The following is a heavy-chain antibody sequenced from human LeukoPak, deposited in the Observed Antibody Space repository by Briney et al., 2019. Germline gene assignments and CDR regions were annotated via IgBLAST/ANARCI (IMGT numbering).Heavy chain of an antibody. D-gene: IGHD3-22*01. CDR1: GGSISGYY. CDR2: IYTSGST. CDR3: ARVLGSSGYAGDWRFDL. Sequence: PSETLSLTCTVSGGSISGYYWNWIRQPAGKGLEWIGRIYTSGSTHDNPSLKSRVTMSVDTSKNQVSLKVSSVTAADTAVYYCARVLGSSGYAGDWRFDLWAVAPWSLSPQ. J-gene: IGHJ2*01. V-gene: IGHV4-4*07.